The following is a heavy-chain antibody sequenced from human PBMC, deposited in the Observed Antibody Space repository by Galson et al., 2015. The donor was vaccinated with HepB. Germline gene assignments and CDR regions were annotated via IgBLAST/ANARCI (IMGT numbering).Heavy chain of an antibody. V-gene: IGHV3-74*01. D-gene: IGHD4-23*01. CDR2: INSDGSST. Sequence: SLRLSCAASGFTFSSYWMHWVRQAPGKGLVWVSRINSDGSSTSYADSVKGRFTISRDNAKNTLYLQMNSLRAEDTAVYYCARGSRWKRVMDAFDIWGQGTMVTVSS. CDR3: ARGSRWKRVMDAFDI. J-gene: IGHJ3*02. CDR1: GFTFSSYW.